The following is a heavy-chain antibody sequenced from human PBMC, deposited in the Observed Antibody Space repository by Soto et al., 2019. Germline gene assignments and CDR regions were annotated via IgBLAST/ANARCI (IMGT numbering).Heavy chain of an antibody. J-gene: IGHJ6*02. CDR2: IIPIFGTA. D-gene: IGHD3-3*01. CDR3: ARVRGSYYDFWSGYSMDV. Sequence: GASVKVSCKASGGTFSSYAISWVRQAPGQGLEWMGGIIPIFGTANYAQKFQGRVTITADESTSTAYMELSSLRSEDTAVYYCARVRGSYYDFWSGYSMDVWGQGTTVTVSS. CDR1: GGTFSSYA. V-gene: IGHV1-69*13.